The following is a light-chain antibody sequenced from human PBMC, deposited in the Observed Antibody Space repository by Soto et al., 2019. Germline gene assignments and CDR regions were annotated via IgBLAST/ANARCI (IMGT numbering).Light chain of an antibody. J-gene: IGKJ1*01. V-gene: IGKV4-1*01. CDR1: QSLLYRSNNKNF. CDR3: QQYDISPWT. Sequence: DIVMTQSPDSLAVSLGERATISCKSSQSLLYRSNNKNFLAWYQQKPGQPPRLLIYDSSTRATGFPDRFSGSGSGTDFTLTIIRLEPEDFAVYYCQQYDISPWTFGQGTKVDIK. CDR2: DSS.